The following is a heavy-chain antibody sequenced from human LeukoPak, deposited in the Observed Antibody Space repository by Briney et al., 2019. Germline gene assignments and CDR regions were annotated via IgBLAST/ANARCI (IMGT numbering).Heavy chain of an antibody. D-gene: IGHD6-13*01. CDR2: IRYDGSEK. J-gene: IGHJ4*02. CDR3: AKDYSSSWACFDY. Sequence: GGSLRLSCAASGFTFSSYGMHWVRQAPGKGLEWVAFIRYDGSEKYYADSVKGRFTISRDNSKNTLYVQMNSLRGEDTAVYYCAKDYSSSWACFDYWGQGTLVTVSS. V-gene: IGHV3-30*02. CDR1: GFTFSSYG.